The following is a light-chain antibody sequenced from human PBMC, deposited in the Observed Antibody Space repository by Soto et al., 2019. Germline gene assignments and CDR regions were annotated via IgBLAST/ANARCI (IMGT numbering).Light chain of an antibody. Sequence: QSALTQPASVSGSPGQSITISCTGTSSDVGGYNYVSWYHQHPGKAPKLLIYEVTNRPSGVSNRFSASKSGNTASLTIFGLQAEDEADYYCSSYTSSSTLVFGTGTKLTVL. CDR3: SSYTSSSTLV. J-gene: IGLJ1*01. CDR2: EVT. CDR1: SSDVGGYNY. V-gene: IGLV2-14*01.